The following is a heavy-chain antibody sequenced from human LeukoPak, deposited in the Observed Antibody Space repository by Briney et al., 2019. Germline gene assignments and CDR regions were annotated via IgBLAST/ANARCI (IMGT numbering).Heavy chain of an antibody. D-gene: IGHD3-22*01. CDR2: MNPNSGDT. V-gene: IGHV1-8*01. J-gene: IGHJ4*02. CDR1: GYTFTTYD. Sequence: ASVKVSCKASGYTFTTYDITWVRQATGQGLEWMGWMNPNSGDTAYAQKFQGRVAMTRDTSISTAYMELSSLRSEDTAVYYCARGLGDYYDTSTYYYAVPAHWGQGTLVTVSS. CDR3: ARGLGDYYDTSTYYYAVPAH.